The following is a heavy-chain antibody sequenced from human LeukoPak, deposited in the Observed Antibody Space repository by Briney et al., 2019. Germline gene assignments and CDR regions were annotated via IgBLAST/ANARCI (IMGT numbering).Heavy chain of an antibody. D-gene: IGHD3-16*01. V-gene: IGHV1-2*02. CDR3: ARDERYSDADHHYPDLGY. Sequence: GASVKVSCKASGYIFTGYYLFWVRQAPGQGLEWVGCINPNGGATRYAQKFQGRVTLTSDTSIRTTYMELSSLTSDDTAVYYCARDERYSDADHHYPDLGYWGQGTLVTVSS. CDR2: INPNGGAT. CDR1: GYIFTGYY. J-gene: IGHJ4*02.